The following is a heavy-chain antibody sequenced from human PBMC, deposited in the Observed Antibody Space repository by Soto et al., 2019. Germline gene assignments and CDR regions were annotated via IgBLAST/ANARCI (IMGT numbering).Heavy chain of an antibody. CDR1: GGTFNSSA. Sequence: SVQVSCKASGGTFNSSAINWVRQANGQGLEWMGGIIPIFGTANYAQKFQGRVTITADESTSTAYMELSSLRSEDTTVYYCARDSIVVVPAAKHYYYGMDVWGQGTTVTVSS. CDR3: ARDSIVVVPAAKHYYYGMDV. J-gene: IGHJ6*02. V-gene: IGHV1-69*13. CDR2: IIPIFGTA. D-gene: IGHD2-2*01.